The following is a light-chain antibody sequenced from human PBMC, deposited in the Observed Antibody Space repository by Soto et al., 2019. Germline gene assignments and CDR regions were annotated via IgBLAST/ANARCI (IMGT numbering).Light chain of an antibody. J-gene: IGLJ3*02. V-gene: IGLV1-40*01. CDR1: SSNIGAGYG. CDR2: GNI. Sequence: QSVLTQPPSVSGAPGQRVTISCTGSSSNIGAGYGVHWYQQLPGTAPKLLIYGNINRPSGVPDRFSGSKSGTSASLAISGLQSEDEGDYYCATWDDRLTAWVFGGGTKVTVL. CDR3: ATWDDRLTAWV.